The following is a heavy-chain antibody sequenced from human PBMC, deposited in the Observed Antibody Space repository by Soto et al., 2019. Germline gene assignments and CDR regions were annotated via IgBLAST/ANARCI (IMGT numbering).Heavy chain of an antibody. J-gene: IGHJ4*02. CDR2: ISGSGGST. CDR3: AKEMCGGGGGDY. Sequence: EVQLLESGGGLVQPGGSLRLSCAASGFTFSSYAMSWVRQAPGKGLEWVSAISGSGGSTYYADSVKGRFTISRENSKNPLSHKMNSRRAEDTAEYGGAKEMCGGGGGDYWGQGTLVTVSS. V-gene: IGHV3-23*01. D-gene: IGHD3-16*01. CDR1: GFTFSSYA.